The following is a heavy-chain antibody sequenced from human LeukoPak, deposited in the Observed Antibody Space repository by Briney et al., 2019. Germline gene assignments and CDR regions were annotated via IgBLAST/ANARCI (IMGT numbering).Heavy chain of an antibody. CDR1: GYTFTGYY. D-gene: IGHD4-17*01. Sequence: GASVKVSCKASGYTFTGYYMHWVRQAPGQGLEWMGWINPNSGGTNYAQKFQGRVTMTRDTSISTAYMELSRLRSDDTAVYYCARDREGVTTLMVYYYYYMDVWGKGTTVTVSS. CDR3: ARDREGVTTLMVYYYYYMDV. V-gene: IGHV1-2*02. CDR2: INPNSGGT. J-gene: IGHJ6*03.